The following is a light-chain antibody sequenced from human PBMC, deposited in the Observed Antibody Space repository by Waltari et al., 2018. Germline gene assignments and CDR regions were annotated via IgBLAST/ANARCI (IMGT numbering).Light chain of an antibody. CDR3: SSFTSSTTGI. Sequence: SALTQPDSVSGSPGQSITISCSGVSSDSGAYNYVSWYRRHPGEAPKVIIYDVSNRPSGLSNRFSGSKSGSTASLTISGLQPEDEAVYYCSSFTSSTTGIFGGGTKLTVL. CDR1: SSDSGAYNY. J-gene: IGLJ2*01. CDR2: DVS. V-gene: IGLV2-14*03.